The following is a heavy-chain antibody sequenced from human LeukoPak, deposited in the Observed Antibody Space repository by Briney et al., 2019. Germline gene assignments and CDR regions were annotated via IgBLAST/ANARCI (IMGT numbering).Heavy chain of an antibody. D-gene: IGHD3-22*01. Sequence: PGRSLRLSCATSVLTFSSYGMQWVRQAAGKVLEWVAPIGFDGSNPYYADAVKGRFYISRDNCKNTLYMQMNSLRAEDTAVYYCAKDPYFYDSSDYLRDVRGYFDLWGRGTLVTVSS. J-gene: IGHJ2*01. CDR2: IGFDGSNP. CDR3: AKDPYFYDSSDYLRDVRGYFDL. CDR1: VLTFSSYG. V-gene: IGHV3-33*06.